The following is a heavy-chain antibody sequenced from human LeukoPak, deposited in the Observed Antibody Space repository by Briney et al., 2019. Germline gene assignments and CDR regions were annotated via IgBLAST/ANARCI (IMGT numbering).Heavy chain of an antibody. V-gene: IGHV4-34*01. Sequence: SETLSLTCAVYGGSFSGYYWSWIRQPPGKGLEWIGSIYYSGSTYYNPSLKSRVTISVDTSKNQFSLKLSSVTAADTAVYYCARGLSLLGYCSSTSCVPRSPFDPWGQGTLVTVSS. D-gene: IGHD2-2*01. CDR2: IYYSGST. CDR1: GGSFSGYY. J-gene: IGHJ5*02. CDR3: ARGLSLLGYCSSTSCVPRSPFDP.